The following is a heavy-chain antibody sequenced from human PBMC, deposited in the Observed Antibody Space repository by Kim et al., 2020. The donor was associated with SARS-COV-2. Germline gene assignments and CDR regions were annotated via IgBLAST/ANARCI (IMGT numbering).Heavy chain of an antibody. CDR2: IIPIFASA. CDR1: GGSFSSFA. V-gene: IGHV1-69*13. J-gene: IGHJ4*02. CDR3: ARETTPEYSGYDSAAFDF. Sequence: SVKVSCKASGGSFSSFAINWVRQAPRQGLEWMGVIIPIFASANYARKFQDRLTITADESTGTAYMELKTLRSDDTAVYYCARETTPEYSGYDSAAFDFWGQGTLVTVSS. D-gene: IGHD5-12*01.